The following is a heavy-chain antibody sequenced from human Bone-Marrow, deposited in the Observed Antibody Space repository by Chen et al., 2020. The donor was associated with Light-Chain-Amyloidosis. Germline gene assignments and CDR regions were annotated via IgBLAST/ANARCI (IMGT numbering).Heavy chain of an antibody. J-gene: IGHJ3*01. Sequence: QVHLQESGPGLVTPSETLSLTCTVSGFSITSGYYWGWIRQSPGKGLGWIATTFHSGSLFFNPSLKSRVTISLDKSKNQVSLTLKGLTAADTAIYYCVRDFDRVGAFDVWGQGTMVTVSS. CDR3: VRDFDRVGAFDV. CDR1: GFSITSGYY. V-gene: IGHV4-38-2*02. CDR2: TFHSGSL.